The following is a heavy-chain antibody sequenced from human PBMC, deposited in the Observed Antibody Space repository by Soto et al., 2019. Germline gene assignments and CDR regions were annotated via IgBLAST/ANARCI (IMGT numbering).Heavy chain of an antibody. J-gene: IGHJ6*02. V-gene: IGHV1-69*12. D-gene: IGHD6-13*01. Sequence: QVQLVQSGAEVKTPGSSVKVSCKASGGTFSSYAISWVRQAPGQGLEWMGGIIPIFGTPNYAQKFEGRVTITADESTSTAYMELSSLRSEDTAVYYCASSRTDYYYYGMDVWGQGTTVTVSS. CDR3: ASSRTDYYYYGMDV. CDR2: IIPIFGTP. CDR1: GGTFSSYA.